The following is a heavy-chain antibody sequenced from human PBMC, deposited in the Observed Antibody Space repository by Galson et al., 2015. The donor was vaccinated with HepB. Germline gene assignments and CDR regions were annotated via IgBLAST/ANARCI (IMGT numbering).Heavy chain of an antibody. CDR1: GFTFSSYG. V-gene: IGHV3-30*02. D-gene: IGHD3-10*01. J-gene: IGHJ5*02. CDR2: IRYDGSNK. CDR3: AKDRNEAIWFGEGIYEGKGNWFDP. Sequence: SLRLSCAASGFTFSSYGMHWVRQAPGKGLEWVAFIRYDGSNKYYADSVKGRFTISRDNSKNTLYLQMNSLRAEDTAVYYCAKDRNEAIWFGEGIYEGKGNWFDPWGQGTLVTVSS.